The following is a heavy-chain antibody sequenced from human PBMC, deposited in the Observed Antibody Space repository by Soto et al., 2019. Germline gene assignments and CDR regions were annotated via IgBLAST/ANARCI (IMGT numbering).Heavy chain of an antibody. Sequence: SETLSLTCTVSGGSISSGGYYWSWIRQHPGKGLEWIGYIYYSGSTYYNPSLKSRVTISVDTSKNQFSLKLSSVTAADTAVYYCARVGRDFWSGYHLYFDYWGQGTLVTVSS. CDR2: IYYSGST. D-gene: IGHD3-3*01. CDR3: ARVGRDFWSGYHLYFDY. CDR1: GGSISSGGYY. J-gene: IGHJ4*02. V-gene: IGHV4-31*03.